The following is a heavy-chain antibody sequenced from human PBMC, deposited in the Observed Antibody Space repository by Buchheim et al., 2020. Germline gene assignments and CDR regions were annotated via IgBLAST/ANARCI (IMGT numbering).Heavy chain of an antibody. Sequence: HVQLQESGPRLVEPSGTLSLTCAVSGASITSTNWWGWVRQPPGKDLEWIAEIYHSGSSSYNPSLESRVTISVDKSKNQFSLDLTSVTAADTATYYCARITMSTIKYYFDYWGPGIL. J-gene: IGHJ4*02. CDR1: GASITSTNW. CDR3: ARITMSTIKYYFDY. CDR2: IYHSGSS. D-gene: IGHD2-2*01. V-gene: IGHV4-4*02.